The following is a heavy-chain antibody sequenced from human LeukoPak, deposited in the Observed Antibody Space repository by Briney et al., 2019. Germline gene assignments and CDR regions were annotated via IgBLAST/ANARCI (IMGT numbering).Heavy chain of an antibody. D-gene: IGHD3-10*01. V-gene: IGHV1-18*01. CDR2: ISAYNGNT. CDR1: GYIFTSYG. J-gene: IGHJ5*02. Sequence: ASVKVSCKASGYIFTSYGISWVRQAPGQGLEWMGWISAYNGNTNYAQKLQGRVTMTTDTSTSTAYMELRSLRSDDTAVYYCARGGHMVRGVIIPNWFDPWGQGTLVTVSS. CDR3: ARGGHMVRGVIIPNWFDP.